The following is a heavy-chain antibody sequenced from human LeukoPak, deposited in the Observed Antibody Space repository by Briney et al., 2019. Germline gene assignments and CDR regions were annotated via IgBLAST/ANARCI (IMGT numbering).Heavy chain of an antibody. J-gene: IGHJ4*02. V-gene: IGHV3-23*01. CDR1: GFTFSSYA. D-gene: IGHD6-13*01. CDR3: AKEGSSWLYYFDC. CDR2: ISGSGAST. Sequence: GGSVRLSCAASGFTFSSYAMSWVRQAPGKGLEWVAAISGSGASTYYADSVKGRVTISRDNSKNTLYLQLNSLRAEDTAVYYCAKEGSSWLYYFDCWGQGTLVTVSS.